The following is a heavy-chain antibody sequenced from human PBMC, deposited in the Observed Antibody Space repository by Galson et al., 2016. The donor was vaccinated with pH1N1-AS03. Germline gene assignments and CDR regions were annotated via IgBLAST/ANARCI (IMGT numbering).Heavy chain of an antibody. D-gene: IGHD3-22*01. J-gene: IGHJ4*02. CDR1: GFTFSNYY. CDR3: ARLEYYYDSSGYCPDY. Sequence: SLRLSCAASGFTFSNYYMSWIRQAPEKGLEWVSYISSNGYYTNYADSVKGRFTISRDNAKNSLYLQMSSLRAEDTAVYYCARLEYYYDSSGYCPDYWGQGTLVTVSP. V-gene: IGHV3-11*06. CDR2: ISSNGYYT.